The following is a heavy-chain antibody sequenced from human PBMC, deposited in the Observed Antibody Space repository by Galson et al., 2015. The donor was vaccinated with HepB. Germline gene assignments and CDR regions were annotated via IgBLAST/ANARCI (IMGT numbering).Heavy chain of an antibody. Sequence: SLRLSCAASGFTFSNYAMSWVRQAPGKGLEWVSLFSGDNTYYADYVKGRFTISRDNSKDTLYLQMNSLRAEDTAVYYCARTQGLGWFDPWGQGTLVTVSS. D-gene: IGHD3-16*01. CDR2: FSGDNT. J-gene: IGHJ5*02. CDR3: ARTQGLGWFDP. V-gene: IGHV3-23*01. CDR1: GFTFSNYA.